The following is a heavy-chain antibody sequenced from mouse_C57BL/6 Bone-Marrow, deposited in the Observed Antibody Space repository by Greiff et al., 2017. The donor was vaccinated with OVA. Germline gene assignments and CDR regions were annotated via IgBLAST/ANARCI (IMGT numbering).Heavy chain of an antibody. Sequence: VQLQQSGAELVMPGASVKLSCKASGYTFTSYWMHWVKQRPGQGLEWIGELDPSDSYTNYNQKFKGKSTLTVDKASSTAYMQLSSLTSEDSAVYYCARSLYDYGDYWGQGTTLTVSS. J-gene: IGHJ2*01. CDR2: LDPSDSYT. CDR3: ARSLYDYGDY. CDR1: GYTFTSYW. D-gene: IGHD2-4*01. V-gene: IGHV1-69*01.